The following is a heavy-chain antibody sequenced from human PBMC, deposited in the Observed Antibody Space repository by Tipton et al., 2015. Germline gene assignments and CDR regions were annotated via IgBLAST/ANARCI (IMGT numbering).Heavy chain of an antibody. V-gene: IGHV4-59*01. D-gene: IGHD2-2*01. CDR1: SDSISKYY. CDR3: ARKSSSRDCDSTSCYSYFDP. J-gene: IGHJ5*02. CDR2: IQYSGST. Sequence: TLSLTCSVSSDSISKYYWSWIRQPPGKELEWIGYIQYSGSTNYNPSLKSRVTISVDTSKTQFSLKMSSVTASDTAVYYCARKSSSRDCDSTSCYSYFDPWGQGTLVTVSS.